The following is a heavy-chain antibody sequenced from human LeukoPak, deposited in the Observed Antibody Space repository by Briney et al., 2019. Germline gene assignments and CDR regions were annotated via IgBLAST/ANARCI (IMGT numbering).Heavy chain of an antibody. Sequence: PSETLSLTCTVSGGSISSGDYYWSWIRQPPGKGLEWIGYIYYSGSTYYNPSLKSRVTISVDTSKNQFSLKLSSVTAADTAVYYCARDRPTALNYCSGGSCSGGYYYGMDVWGQGTTVTVSS. CDR3: ARDRPTALNYCSGGSCSGGYYYGMDV. D-gene: IGHD2-15*01. V-gene: IGHV4-30-4*01. CDR2: IYYSGST. CDR1: GGSISSGDYY. J-gene: IGHJ6*02.